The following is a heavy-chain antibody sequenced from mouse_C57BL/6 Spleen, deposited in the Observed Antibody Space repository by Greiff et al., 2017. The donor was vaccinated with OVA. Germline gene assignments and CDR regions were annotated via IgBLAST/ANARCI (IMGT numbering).Heavy chain of an antibody. CDR2: IYPGSGNT. CDR1: GYSFTSYY. V-gene: IGHV1-66*01. D-gene: IGHD2-3*01. Sequence: QVHVKQSGPELVKPGASVKISCKASGYSFTSYYIHWVKQRPGQGLEWIGWIYPGSGNTKYNEKFKGKATLTADTSSSTAYMQLSSLTSEDSAVYYCARGIYDGSLGYFDVWGTGTTVTVSS. J-gene: IGHJ1*03. CDR3: ARGIYDGSLGYFDV.